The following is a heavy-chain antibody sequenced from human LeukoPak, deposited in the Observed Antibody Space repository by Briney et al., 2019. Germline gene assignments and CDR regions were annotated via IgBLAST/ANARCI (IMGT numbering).Heavy chain of an antibody. D-gene: IGHD1-26*01. Sequence: GGSLRLSCAGSGFTFSNYWMTWVRQAPGKGLEWVANIKQDGSEKYYVDSMEGRFTISRDNAKNSLYLQMNSLRAEDTAVYYCARAGSGTYYSYYGLDVWGQGTTVTVSS. CDR3: ARAGSGTYYSYYGLDV. CDR2: IKQDGSEK. CDR1: GFTFSNYW. J-gene: IGHJ6*02. V-gene: IGHV3-7*01.